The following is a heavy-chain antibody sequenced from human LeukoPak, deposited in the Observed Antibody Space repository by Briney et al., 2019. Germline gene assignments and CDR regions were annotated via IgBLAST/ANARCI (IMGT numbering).Heavy chain of an antibody. V-gene: IGHV3-30*02. CDR3: AKDQGEGFVVVPAAISYFDY. CDR1: GFTFSSYG. CDR2: IRYDGSNK. D-gene: IGHD2-2*01. Sequence: GGSLRLSCAASGFTFSSYGMHWARQAPGKGLEWVAFIRYDGSNKYYADSVKGRLTISRDNSKNTLYLQMNSLRAEDTAVYYCAKDQGEGFVVVPAAISYFDYWGQGTLVTVSS. J-gene: IGHJ4*02.